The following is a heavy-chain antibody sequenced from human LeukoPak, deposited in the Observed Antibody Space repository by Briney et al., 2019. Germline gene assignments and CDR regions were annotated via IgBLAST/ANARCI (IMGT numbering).Heavy chain of an antibody. Sequence: GGSLRLSCAASGFTFSDYYMTWIRQAPGKGLEWVSYISGSGTNIDYADSVKGRFTVSRDNAKNSVYLQMNSLRAEDTAVYYCAISANGGNSFWNYWGQGTLVTVSS. CDR3: AISANGGNSFWNY. CDR2: ISGSGTNI. CDR1: GFTFSDYY. V-gene: IGHV3-11*01. D-gene: IGHD4-23*01. J-gene: IGHJ4*02.